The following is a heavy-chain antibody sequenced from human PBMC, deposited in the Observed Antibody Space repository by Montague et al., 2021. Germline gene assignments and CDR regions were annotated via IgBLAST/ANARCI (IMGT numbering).Heavy chain of an antibody. J-gene: IGHJ6*03. Sequence: SETLSLTCAVYGGSFSGYYRSWIRQPPGKGLEWIGEINHSGSTNYNPSLKSRVTISVDTSKNQFSLKLSSVTAADTAVYYCARRGGTMVRGVKGYMDVWGKGTTVTVSS. D-gene: IGHD3-10*01. V-gene: IGHV4-34*01. CDR3: ARRGGTMVRGVKGYMDV. CDR1: GGSFSGYY. CDR2: INHSGST.